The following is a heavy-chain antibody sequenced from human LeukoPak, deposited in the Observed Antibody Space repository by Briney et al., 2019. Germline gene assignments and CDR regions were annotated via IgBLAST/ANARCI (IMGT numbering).Heavy chain of an antibody. V-gene: IGHV1-2*02. J-gene: IGHJ5*02. CDR3: ARRIAAAGTSWFGP. D-gene: IGHD6-13*01. CDR1: GYTFTGYY. Sequence: GASVKVSCKASGYTFTGYYMHWVRQAPGQGLEWMGWINPNSGGTNYAQKFQGRVTMTRDTSISTAYMELSRLRSDDTAVYYCARRIAAAGTSWFGPWGQGTLVTVSS. CDR2: INPNSGGT.